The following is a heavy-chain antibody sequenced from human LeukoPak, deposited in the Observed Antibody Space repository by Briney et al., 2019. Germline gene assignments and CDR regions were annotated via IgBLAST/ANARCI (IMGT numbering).Heavy chain of an antibody. CDR2: IHSGGNT. Sequence: GGSLRLSCAAPGFTVSSSYMSWVRQAPGKGLEWVSVIHSGGNTYYADSVKGRFTISRDNSKNTLYLQMNSLRVEDTGLYYCARDPDRSGFDYWGQGTLVTVSS. V-gene: IGHV3-53*01. D-gene: IGHD1-14*01. CDR1: GFTVSSSY. CDR3: ARDPDRSGFDY. J-gene: IGHJ4*02.